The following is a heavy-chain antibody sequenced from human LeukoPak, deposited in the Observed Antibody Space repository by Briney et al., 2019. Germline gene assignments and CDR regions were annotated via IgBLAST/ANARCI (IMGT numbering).Heavy chain of an antibody. Sequence: PGGSLRLSCAASGFTFSSYAMHWVRQAPGKGLVWVSRINGDESRTFFADSVRGRFTISRDNAKNTVYLEMNSLTDEDTAVYFCARGAWTAYYFDYWGQGTVVTVSS. CDR1: GFTFSSYA. CDR2: INGDESRT. J-gene: IGHJ4*02. V-gene: IGHV3-74*01. CDR3: ARGAWTAYYFDY. D-gene: IGHD3/OR15-3a*01.